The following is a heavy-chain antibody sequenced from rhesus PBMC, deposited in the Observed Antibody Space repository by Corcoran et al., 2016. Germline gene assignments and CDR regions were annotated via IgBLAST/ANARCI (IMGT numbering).Heavy chain of an antibody. Sequence: QLQLQESGPGLVKPSETLSLTCAVSGGSISGYYLWSWIRPPPGKGLEWIGYVCVGSGSTSYNPSLKSRCIISIDTPKNQFSLKLSSVTAADTAVYYCARDIAAAGIDYWGQGVLVTVSS. CDR2: VCVGSGST. J-gene: IGHJ4*01. D-gene: IGHD6-25*01. CDR1: GGSISGYY. CDR3: ARDIAAAGIDY. V-gene: IGHV4-165*01.